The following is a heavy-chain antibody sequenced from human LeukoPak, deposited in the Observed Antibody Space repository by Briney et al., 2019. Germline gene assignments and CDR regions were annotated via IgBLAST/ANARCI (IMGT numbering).Heavy chain of an antibody. CDR3: ANTANPDAWFDP. CDR2: IVPVFRTT. Sequence: SVKVSCKASGGTFIRYDISWVREAPGQGLEWMGGIVPVFRTTTYAQKFQGRVTISTDESTSTAYMELRSLRSDDTAVYYCANTANPDAWFDPWGQGTLVTASS. CDR1: GGTFIRYD. J-gene: IGHJ5*02. D-gene: IGHD1-14*01. V-gene: IGHV1-69*05.